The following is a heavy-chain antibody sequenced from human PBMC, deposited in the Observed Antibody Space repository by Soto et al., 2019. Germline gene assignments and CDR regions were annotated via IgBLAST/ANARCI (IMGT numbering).Heavy chain of an antibody. Sequence: QVQLQQWGAGLLKPSETLSLTCAVNGGSFSGYYWNWIRQSAGKGLEWIGRVHHSGTTNYNPSLKSRLTLSLDTSKNHFSLQLNSVNAADTAMYYCVRQKGFFDWSSHVTGPGGMDVWGQGTSVTVSS. V-gene: IGHV4-34*01. CDR3: VRQKGFFDWSSHVTGPGGMDV. CDR2: VHHSGTT. D-gene: IGHD3-9*01. J-gene: IGHJ6*02. CDR1: GGSFSGYY.